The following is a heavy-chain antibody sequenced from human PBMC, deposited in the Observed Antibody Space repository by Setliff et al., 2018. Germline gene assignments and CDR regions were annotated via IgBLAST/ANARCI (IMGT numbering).Heavy chain of an antibody. D-gene: IGHD3-3*01. J-gene: IGHJ4*02. V-gene: IGHV1-24*01. CDR1: GYRLIEVS. CDR2: FDPEDEET. Sequence: GASVKVSCKVSGYRLIEVSMHWVRQAPGKGLEWMGGFDPEDEETIYAQKFQGWVTMTRDTSISTAYMELSRLRSDDTAVYYCARGRDFWSGYSDYWGQGTLVTVSS. CDR3: ARGRDFWSGYSDY.